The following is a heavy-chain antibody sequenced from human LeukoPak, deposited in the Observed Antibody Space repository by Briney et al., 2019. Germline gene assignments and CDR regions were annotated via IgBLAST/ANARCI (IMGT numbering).Heavy chain of an antibody. CDR1: GYNFAIYW. D-gene: IGHD4-23*01. V-gene: IGHV5-51*01. Sequence: GESLKISCKGSGYNFAIYWIGWVRQMPGKGLEWMGIIYPGDSDTRYSPSFQGQVTISADESISTASLQWSSLKASDTAIYYCARLGNPPLAYWGQGTLVTVSS. J-gene: IGHJ4*02. CDR3: ARLGNPPLAY. CDR2: IYPGDSDT.